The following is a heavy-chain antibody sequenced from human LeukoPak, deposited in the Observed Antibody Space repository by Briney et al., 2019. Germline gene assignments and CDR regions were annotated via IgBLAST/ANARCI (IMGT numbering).Heavy chain of an antibody. V-gene: IGHV1-18*01. CDR1: GYIFTNYG. D-gene: IGHD3-9*01. J-gene: IGHJ4*02. CDR2: ISAYNGNT. CDR3: ARADETILTGYDY. Sequence: ASVKVSCKASGYIFTNYGISWVRQAPGQGLEWMGWISAYNGNTNYAQKLQGRVTITADKSTSTAYMELSSLRSEDTAVYYCARADETILTGYDYWGQGTLVTVSS.